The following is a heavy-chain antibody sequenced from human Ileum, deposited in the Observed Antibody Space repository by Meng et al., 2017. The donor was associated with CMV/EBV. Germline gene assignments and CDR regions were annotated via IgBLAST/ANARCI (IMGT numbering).Heavy chain of an antibody. CDR2: ISSSSSTI. CDR1: GFTFSSYS. J-gene: IGHJ6*02. Sequence: GESLKISCAASGFTFSSYSMNWVRQAPGKGLEWVSYISSSSSTIYYADSVKVRFTISRDNAKNSLHLKMNSLRAEDTAVYYCARDNPYCSSTSHDRVFACYYGMEVWGQGTTVTVSS. V-gene: IGHV3-48*04. CDR3: ARDNPYCSSTSHDRVFACYYGMEV. D-gene: IGHD2-2*01.